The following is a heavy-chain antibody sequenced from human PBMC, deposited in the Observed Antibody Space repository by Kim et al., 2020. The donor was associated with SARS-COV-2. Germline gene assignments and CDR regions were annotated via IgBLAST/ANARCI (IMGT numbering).Heavy chain of an antibody. Sequence: YAHSRKGRFTISRDNSKNPLYLQMNGLRAEDTAVYYCAKDQGIAAAQFDCWGQGTLVTVSS. D-gene: IGHD6-13*01. V-gene: IGHV3-30*02. J-gene: IGHJ4*02. CDR3: AKDQGIAAAQFDC.